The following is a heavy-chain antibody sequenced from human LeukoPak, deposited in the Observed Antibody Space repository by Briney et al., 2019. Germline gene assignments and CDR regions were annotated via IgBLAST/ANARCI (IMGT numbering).Heavy chain of an antibody. J-gene: IGHJ4*02. CDR2: ISGTDETT. D-gene: IGHD1-1*01. CDR1: GFTFSSYW. CDR3: AKGHDTRTATLDY. V-gene: IGHV3-23*01. Sequence: PGGSLRLSCAASGFTFSSYWMSWVRQAPGKGLEWVSAISGTDETTYYADSVKGRFTISRDNSKNTLYLQLNSLRAEDTALYYCAKGHDTRTATLDYWGQGTLVTVSS.